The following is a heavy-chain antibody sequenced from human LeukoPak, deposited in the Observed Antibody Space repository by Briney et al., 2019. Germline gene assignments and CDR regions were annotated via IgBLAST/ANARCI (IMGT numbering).Heavy chain of an antibody. CDR2: INGDGSGT. CDR1: GFTFTDYW. J-gene: IGHJ4*02. CDR3: TRDFYGIDY. Sequence: GGSLRLSCAASGFTFTDYWMHWVRQAPGKGLVWVSRINGDGSGTSYADSVKGRFTISRDNAKNTVYLQKNSLRAEDTAVYYCTRDFYGIDYWGQGTLVTVSS. V-gene: IGHV3-74*01. D-gene: IGHD3-10*01.